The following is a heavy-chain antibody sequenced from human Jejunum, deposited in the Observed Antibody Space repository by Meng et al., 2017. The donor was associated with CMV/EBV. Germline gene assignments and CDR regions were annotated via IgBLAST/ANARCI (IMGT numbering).Heavy chain of an antibody. V-gene: IGHV4-30-4*08. Sequence: QVHLQASGPGLVGPSQTLSLTCTVSGGSIASDDYWWSWIRQPPGKGLEWIGYIYHKGHTYYNPSLRSRISISVDTSKNQFSLRLNSVTAADTAVYYCARDKAGYKNCDSWGQGTLVTVSS. J-gene: IGHJ5*01. CDR1: GGSIASDDYW. CDR3: ARDKAGYKNCDS. D-gene: IGHD5-24*01. CDR2: IYHKGHT.